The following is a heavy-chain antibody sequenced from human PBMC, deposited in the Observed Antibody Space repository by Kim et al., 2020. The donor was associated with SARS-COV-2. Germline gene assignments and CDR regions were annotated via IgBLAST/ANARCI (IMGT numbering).Heavy chain of an antibody. CDR2: IYSGGST. Sequence: GGSLRLSCAASGFTVSSNYMSWVRQAPGKGLEWVSVIYSGGSTYYADSVKGRFTISRDNSKNTLYLQMNSLRAEDTAVYYCASSSAPDSSSWQIYYYSMDVWGQGTTVTVSS. CDR3: ASSSAPDSSSWQIYYYSMDV. D-gene: IGHD6-13*01. CDR1: GFTVSSNY. V-gene: IGHV3-53*01. J-gene: IGHJ6*02.